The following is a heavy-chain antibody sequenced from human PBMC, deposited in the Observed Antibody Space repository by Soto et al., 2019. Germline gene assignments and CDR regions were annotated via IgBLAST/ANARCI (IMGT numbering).Heavy chain of an antibody. CDR3: AINLFSWQQFPNWIDP. Sequence: QVQLVESGGGVVQPGRSLRLSCAASGITFSDYGMHWVRQAPGKGLEWLAVIWYDGGNKFYGDSAKGRFTISRDNSKNTVYLQMNSLRADDTAVYYCAINLFSWQQFPNWIDPWGQGTLVTVSS. CDR1: GITFSDYG. D-gene: IGHD6-13*01. CDR2: IWYDGGNK. J-gene: IGHJ5*02. V-gene: IGHV3-33*01.